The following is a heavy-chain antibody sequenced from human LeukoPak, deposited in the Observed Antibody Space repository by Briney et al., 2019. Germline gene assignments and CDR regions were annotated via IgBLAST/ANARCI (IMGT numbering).Heavy chain of an antibody. D-gene: IGHD6-19*01. J-gene: IGHJ4*02. CDR1: GYTFTTYG. CDR3: ARDRGDSSGAY. Sequence: ASVKVSCKASGYTFTTYGFSWVRQAPGQGLEWMGYIKSYTKYAEKFQDRFTMTTDTSTNTAYMELRSLTSDDTAVYYCARDRGDSSGAYWGQGTLVTVSP. V-gene: IGHV1-18*01. CDR2: IKSYT.